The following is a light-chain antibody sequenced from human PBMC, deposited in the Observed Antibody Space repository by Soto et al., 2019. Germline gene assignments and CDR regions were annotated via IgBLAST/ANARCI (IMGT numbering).Light chain of an antibody. J-gene: IGKJ3*01. CDR3: QQYNNWPPVT. CDR1: QHIRSN. CDR2: ETS. V-gene: IGKV3-15*01. Sequence: EIVMTQSPGTLSVSPGERATLSCRASQHIRSNLAWYQQQPGQAPRLLIYETSTRAPGIPATFSGSGSGTEFTIAISSLQSEDFAVYHCQQYNNWPPVTFGPGTKVDIK.